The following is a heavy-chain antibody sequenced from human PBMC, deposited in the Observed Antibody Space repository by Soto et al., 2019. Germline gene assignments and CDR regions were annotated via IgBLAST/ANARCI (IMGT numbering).Heavy chain of an antibody. V-gene: IGHV3-15*01. CDR2: INSKTDGGTT. J-gene: IGHJ4*02. CDR3: NTLTQAVAGPLDY. D-gene: IGHD6-19*01. CDR1: GFTFSNAW. Sequence: EVQLVESGGGLVKPGGSLRLSCAASGFTFSNAWMSWVRQAPGKGLEWVGRINSKTDGGTTDCAAPVKGRFTISRDDSKDALYLQMNSLKSADPAVYYCNTLTQAVAGPLDYWGQGTRLTVSS.